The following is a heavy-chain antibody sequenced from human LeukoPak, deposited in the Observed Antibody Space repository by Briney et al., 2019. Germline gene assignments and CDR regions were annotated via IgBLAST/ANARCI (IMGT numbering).Heavy chain of an antibody. Sequence: SGGSLRLSCAASGFTFSGSAMHWVRQASGKGLEWVGRIRSKANSYATAYAASVKGRFTISRDDSKNTAYLQINSLKTEDTAVYYCVIIGQDFDYWGQGTLVTVSS. J-gene: IGHJ4*02. D-gene: IGHD3-10*01. CDR2: IRSKANSYAT. CDR3: VIIGQDFDY. V-gene: IGHV3-73*01. CDR1: GFTFSGSA.